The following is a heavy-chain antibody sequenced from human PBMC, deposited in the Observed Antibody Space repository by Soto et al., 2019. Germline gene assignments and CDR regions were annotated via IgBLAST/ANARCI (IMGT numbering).Heavy chain of an antibody. CDR2: ISAYNGNT. CDR3: ARDGPSSGSYLGGSNY. CDR1: GYTFTSYG. J-gene: IGHJ4*02. D-gene: IGHD3-10*01. Sequence: QVQLVQSGAEVKKPGASVKVSCKASGYTFTSYGISWVRQAPGQGLEWMGWISAYNGNTNYAQKLQGRVTMTTDTSTSTAYVELRSLRSDDRAVYYCARDGPSSGSYLGGSNYWGQGTLVTVSS. V-gene: IGHV1-18*04.